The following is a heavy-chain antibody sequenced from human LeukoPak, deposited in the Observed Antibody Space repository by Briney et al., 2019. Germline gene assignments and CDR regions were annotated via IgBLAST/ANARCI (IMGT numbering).Heavy chain of an antibody. J-gene: IGHJ4*02. Sequence: GGSLRLSCVASGFTFRAYAIDWVRQAPGKGLEWVVRISNDARKKTYADSVRGRFTISRHNSKNTLYLQMNSLRAEDTAVYYCARITMVRGVDYRGQGTLVTVSS. CDR3: ARITMVRGVDY. CDR2: ISNDARKK. V-gene: IGHV3-30*03. D-gene: IGHD3-10*01. CDR1: GFTFRAYA.